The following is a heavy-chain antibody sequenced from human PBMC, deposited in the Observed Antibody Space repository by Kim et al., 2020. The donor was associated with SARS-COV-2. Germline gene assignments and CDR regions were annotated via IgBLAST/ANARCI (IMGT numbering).Heavy chain of an antibody. D-gene: IGHD3-10*01. CDR2: IYYSGST. CDR3: ARHRRLAAFYYYGSGSYYHEGFDY. CDR1: GGSISSSSYY. V-gene: IGHV4-39*01. J-gene: IGHJ4*02. Sequence: SETLSLTCTVSGGSISSSSYYWGWIRQPPGKGLEWIGSIYYSGSTYYNPSLKSRVTISVDTSKNQFSLKLSSVTAADTAVYYCARHRRLAAFYYYGSGSYYHEGFDYWGQGTLVTVSS.